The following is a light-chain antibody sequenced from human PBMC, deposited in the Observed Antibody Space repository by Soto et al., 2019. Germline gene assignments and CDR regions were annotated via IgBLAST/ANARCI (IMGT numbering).Light chain of an antibody. Sequence: DIQMTQSPSSLSVSVGDRVTITCRASQSISSYLNWYQQKPGKAPKLLIYAASSLLSGVPSRFSGSGSGTDFTLTISSLQPEDFATYYCQQSYSTPYTFGQGTKLEIK. CDR2: AAS. J-gene: IGKJ2*01. CDR3: QQSYSTPYT. V-gene: IGKV1-39*01. CDR1: QSISSY.